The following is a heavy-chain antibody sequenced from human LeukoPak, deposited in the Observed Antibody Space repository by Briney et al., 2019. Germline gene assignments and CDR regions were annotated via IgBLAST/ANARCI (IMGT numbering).Heavy chain of an antibody. Sequence: GESLKISCKGSGYRFTDYWIGWVRQMPGKGLEWMGIIYPGDSDTRYSPSFQGQVTISADKSINTAHLQWSSLKASDTAMYYCARGAAGTTPDYYYFGLDVWGQGTTVRVSS. CDR3: ARGAAGTTPDYYYFGLDV. CDR1: GYRFTDYW. V-gene: IGHV5-51*01. J-gene: IGHJ6*02. D-gene: IGHD1-7*01. CDR2: IYPGDSDT.